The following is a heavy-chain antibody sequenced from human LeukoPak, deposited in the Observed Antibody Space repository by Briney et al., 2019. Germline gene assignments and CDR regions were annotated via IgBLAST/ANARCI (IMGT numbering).Heavy chain of an antibody. Sequence: GGSLRLSCAASGFTFSSYAMIWGRRAPGKGLEWVSAISGSVGSTYYADSVKGRFTISRDNSKSTLYVQMNSLRADDTAVYYCAKDPLTLRLGELSHDYWGQGTLVTVSS. CDR3: AKDPLTLRLGELSHDY. D-gene: IGHD3-16*02. J-gene: IGHJ4*02. CDR2: ISGSVGST. V-gene: IGHV3-23*01. CDR1: GFTFSSYA.